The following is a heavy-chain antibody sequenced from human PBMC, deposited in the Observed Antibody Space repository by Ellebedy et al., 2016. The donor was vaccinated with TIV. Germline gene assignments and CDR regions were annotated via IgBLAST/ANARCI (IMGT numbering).Heavy chain of an antibody. D-gene: IGHD4-17*01. CDR2: IYHSGSQQ. V-gene: IGHV3-7*01. CDR3: ARRGRYGDYAVQINSWFDR. J-gene: IGHJ5*02. CDR1: GFSFRSYW. Sequence: GGSLRLSCAASGFSFRSYWMTWVRQASGKGLEWVANIYHSGSQQFYVDSVKGRFTISRDNPKNSLYLQMNSLRAEDTAVYYCARRGRYGDYAVQINSWFDRWGQGTLVTVSS.